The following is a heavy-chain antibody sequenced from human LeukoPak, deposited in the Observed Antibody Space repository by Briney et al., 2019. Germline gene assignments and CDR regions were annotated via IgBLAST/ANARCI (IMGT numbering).Heavy chain of an antibody. J-gene: IGHJ4*02. CDR1: GGSISSYY. V-gene: IGHV4-59*01. D-gene: IGHD3-22*01. CDR2: IYYSGST. CDR3: AREPYDSSGFDY. Sequence: SETLSLTCTVSGGSISSYYWSWIRQPPGKGLEWIGYIYYSGSTNYNPSLKSRVTISADTSKNQFSLKLSSVTAADTAVYYCAREPYDSSGFDYWGQGTLVTVSS.